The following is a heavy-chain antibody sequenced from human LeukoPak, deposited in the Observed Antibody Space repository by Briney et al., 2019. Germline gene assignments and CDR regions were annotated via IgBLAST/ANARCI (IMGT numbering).Heavy chain of an antibody. CDR3: ASGYSSSSGFDY. CDR2: INPNSGGT. V-gene: IGHV1-2*06. J-gene: IGHJ4*02. CDR1: GYTFTGSY. D-gene: IGHD6-6*01. Sequence: GASVKVSCKASGYTFTGSYMDWVRQAPGQGLEWMGRINPNSGGTNYVQKFQGRVTVTRDTSITTAYMELSRLRSDDTAVYYCASGYSSSSGFDYWGQGTLVTVSS.